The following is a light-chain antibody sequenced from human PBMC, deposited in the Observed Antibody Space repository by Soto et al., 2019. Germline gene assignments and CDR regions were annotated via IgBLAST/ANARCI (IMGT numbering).Light chain of an antibody. CDR1: EKINSN. V-gene: IGKV3-15*01. CDR3: QQYDKWRT. Sequence: TLLTQSPVTLSVSPGEGATLSCRASEKINSNLAWYQQKPGQAPRLLIYGVSTRAAGVPARFSGSGSGTEFTLTFSSLQSEVFAFYYCQQYDKWRTFGQGTKGDIK. CDR2: GVS. J-gene: IGKJ1*01.